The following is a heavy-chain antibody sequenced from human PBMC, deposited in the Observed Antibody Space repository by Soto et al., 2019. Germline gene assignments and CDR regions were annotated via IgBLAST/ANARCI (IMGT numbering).Heavy chain of an antibody. CDR3: ARQRDFDWLNPLGFDP. CDR2: IYPGDSDT. V-gene: IGHV5-51*01. D-gene: IGHD3-9*01. CDR1: GYSFTSYW. Sequence: GESLKISCKGSGYSFTSYWIGWVRQMPGKGLEWMGIIYPGDSDTRYSPSFQGQVTISADKSISTAYLQWSSLKASDTAMYYCARQRDFDWLNPLGFDPWGQGTLVTVSS. J-gene: IGHJ5*02.